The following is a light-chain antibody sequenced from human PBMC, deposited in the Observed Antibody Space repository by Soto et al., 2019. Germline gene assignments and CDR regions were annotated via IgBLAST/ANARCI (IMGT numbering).Light chain of an antibody. Sequence: QLVLTQSSSASASLGSSVKLTCTLSSGHSSYIIAWHQQQPGKAPRYLMKLEGSGSYNKGSGVPDRFSGSSSGADRYLTISNLLFEDEAVYYCETWDSNTHTVFGGGTKLTVL. CDR2: LEGSGSY. J-gene: IGLJ3*02. CDR1: SGHSSYI. V-gene: IGLV4-60*02. CDR3: ETWDSNTHTV.